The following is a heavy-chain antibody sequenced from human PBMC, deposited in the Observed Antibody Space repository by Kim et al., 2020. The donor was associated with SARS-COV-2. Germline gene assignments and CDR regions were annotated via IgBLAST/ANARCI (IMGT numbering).Heavy chain of an antibody. J-gene: IGHJ4*02. V-gene: IGHV1-69*04. CDR3: ARSRQPRYCSGGSCYLDY. Sequence: SVKVSCKASGGTFSSYAISWVRQAPGQGLEWMGRIIPILGIANYAQKFQGRVTITADKSTSTAYMELSSLRSEDTAVYYCARSRQPRYCSGGSCYLDYWGQGTLVTFSS. CDR2: IIPILGIA. CDR1: GGTFSSYA. D-gene: IGHD2-15*01.